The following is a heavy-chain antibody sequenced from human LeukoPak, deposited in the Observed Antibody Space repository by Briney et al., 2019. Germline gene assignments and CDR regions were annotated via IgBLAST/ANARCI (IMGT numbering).Heavy chain of an antibody. J-gene: IGHJ4*02. V-gene: IGHV4-34*01. CDR2: INHSGST. D-gene: IGHD4-17*01. Sequence: SETLSLTCAVYGGSFSGYYWSWIRQPPGKGLEWIREINHSGSTNYNPSLKSRVTISVDTSKNQFSLKLSSVTAADTAVYYCATRGGLRFLEEYWGQGTLVTVSS. CDR3: ATRGGLRFLEEY. CDR1: GGSFSGYY.